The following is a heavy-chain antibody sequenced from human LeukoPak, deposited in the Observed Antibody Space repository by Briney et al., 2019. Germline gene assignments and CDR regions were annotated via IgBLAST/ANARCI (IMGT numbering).Heavy chain of an antibody. CDR3: AKVVAGNIDYYFDY. CDR2: ITASGTAM. V-gene: IGHV3-23*01. D-gene: IGHD2/OR15-2a*01. CDR1: GFTFSSYS. Sequence: GGSLRLSCAASGFTFSSYSMNWVRQAPGKGLEWVSHITASGTAMFYADSVKGRFTISRDNSKNTVYLQMRNLRVEHTAVYYCAKVVAGNIDYYFDYWGQGILVAVSS. J-gene: IGHJ4*02.